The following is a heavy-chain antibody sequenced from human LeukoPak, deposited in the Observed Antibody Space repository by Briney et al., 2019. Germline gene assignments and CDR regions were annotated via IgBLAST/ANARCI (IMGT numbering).Heavy chain of an antibody. CDR2: IYPGDSDT. V-gene: IGHV5-51*01. J-gene: IGHJ4*02. CDR1: VFSFTNYW. D-gene: IGHD1-7*01. Sequence: GESLKISCKASVFSFTNYWIAWVRQTPGQGLEWMGSIYPGDSDTRYNPSFQGQVTISADKSISTAYLHWRSLKASDTAMYYCARANGNYDFDYWGQGTLVTVSS. CDR3: ARANGNYDFDY.